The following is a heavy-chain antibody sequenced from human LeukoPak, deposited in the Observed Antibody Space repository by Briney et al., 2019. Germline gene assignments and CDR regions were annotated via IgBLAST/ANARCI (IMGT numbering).Heavy chain of an antibody. D-gene: IGHD3-22*01. Sequence: ASVKVSCKASGGTFSSYAISWVRQAPGQGLEWMGWISAYNGNTNYTQKLQGRVTMTTDTSTSTVYMELRSLRSDDTAVYYCARVLKYYYDSSGSLGAFDIWGQGTKVTVSS. CDR2: ISAYNGNT. J-gene: IGHJ3*02. CDR1: GGTFSSYA. V-gene: IGHV1-18*01. CDR3: ARVLKYYYDSSGSLGAFDI.